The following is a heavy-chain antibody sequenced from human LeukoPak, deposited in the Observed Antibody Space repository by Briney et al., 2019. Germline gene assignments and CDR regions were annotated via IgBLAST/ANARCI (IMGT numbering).Heavy chain of an antibody. Sequence: GGSLRLSCAASGFTFNIYGMHWVRQAPGKGREWLAFIWFDGSNKYYADSVKGRFTISRDNSKNTLYLQMNSLRAEDTAVYYCASRGITGTTSYNYFDPWGQGTLVTVSS. CDR1: GFTFNIYG. D-gene: IGHD1-7*01. J-gene: IGHJ5*02. CDR2: IWFDGSNK. CDR3: ASRGITGTTSYNYFDP. V-gene: IGHV3-30*02.